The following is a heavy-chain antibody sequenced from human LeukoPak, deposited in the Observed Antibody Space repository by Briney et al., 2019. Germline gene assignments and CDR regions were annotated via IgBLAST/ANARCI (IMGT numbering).Heavy chain of an antibody. J-gene: IGHJ5*02. D-gene: IGHD3-10*01. CDR3: ARRGYGSGSRWFDP. CDR2: MNPNSGNT. CDR1: GGTFSSYA. V-gene: IGHV1-8*02. Sequence: ASVKVSCKASGGTFSSYAISWVRQAPGQGLEWMGWMNPNSGNTGYAQKFQGRVTMTRNTSISTAYMELSSLRSEDTAVYYCARRGYGSGSRWFDPWGQGTLVTVSS.